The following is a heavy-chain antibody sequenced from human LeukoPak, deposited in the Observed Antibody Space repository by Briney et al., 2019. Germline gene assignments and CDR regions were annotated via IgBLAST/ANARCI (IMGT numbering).Heavy chain of an antibody. CDR1: GFTFSSHA. J-gene: IGHJ4*02. Sequence: GRSLRLSCAASGFTFSSHAMSCVRQAPGKGLEWVSAISGSGGSTYYADSVKGRFTISRDKSKNTLYLKMNSLRAEDTAVYYCAKGLAVAGHFDYWGQGTLVTVSS. V-gene: IGHV3-23*01. CDR2: ISGSGGST. CDR3: AKGLAVAGHFDY. D-gene: IGHD6-19*01.